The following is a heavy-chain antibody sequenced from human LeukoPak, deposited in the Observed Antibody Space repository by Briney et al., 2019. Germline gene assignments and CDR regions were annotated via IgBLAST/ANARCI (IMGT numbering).Heavy chain of an antibody. Sequence: GRSLSLSCSASGFTVDANGVGCVRQDPGNGRGWGVGINWNGGSTGYAASMNRRFTISRDNPKNSLYLQMNSLRAEDTALYHCARYYPEYSSSLAFFDYWGQGTLVTVSS. V-gene: IGHV3-20*01. CDR2: INWNGGST. CDR1: GFTVDANG. D-gene: IGHD6-13*01. J-gene: IGHJ4*02. CDR3: ARYYPEYSSSLAFFDY.